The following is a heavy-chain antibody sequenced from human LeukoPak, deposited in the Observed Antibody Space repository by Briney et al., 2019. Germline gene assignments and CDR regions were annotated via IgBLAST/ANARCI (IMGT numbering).Heavy chain of an antibody. J-gene: IGHJ4*02. D-gene: IGHD1-26*01. CDR1: GFTFSSSA. Sequence: GGSLRLSCAASGFTFSSSAMTWVRQASGKGLEWVSGIGGGGTGTHYADSVKGRFTVSRDNSRNTLYLQMNSLRAEDTALYYCAKELESWEIFEYWGQGTLVTVSS. CDR2: IGGGGTGT. CDR3: AKELESWEIFEY. V-gene: IGHV3-23*01.